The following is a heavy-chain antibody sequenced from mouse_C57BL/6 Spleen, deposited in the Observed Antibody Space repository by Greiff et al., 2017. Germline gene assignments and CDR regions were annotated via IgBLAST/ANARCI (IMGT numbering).Heavy chain of an antibody. D-gene: IGHD1-1*01. J-gene: IGHJ3*01. CDR3: GEDGYCSRYVPFAY. V-gene: IGHV2-5*01. CDR1: GFSLTSYG. Sequence: QVQLQQSGPGLVQPSQSLSITCTVSGFSLTSYGVHWVRQSPGQGLEWLGVLWRGGSTDYNAALMSSLSITKDNSKSQVLFRMNSLQADDTGIYYWGEDGYCSRYVPFAYWGQGTLVTVSA. CDR2: LWRGGST.